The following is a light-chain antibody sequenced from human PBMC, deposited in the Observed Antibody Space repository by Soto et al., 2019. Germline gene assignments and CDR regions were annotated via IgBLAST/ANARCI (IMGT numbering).Light chain of an antibody. V-gene: IGKV3-11*01. Sequence: EIVLTQSPATLSLSPGEGATLSCRASQSVSSYLAWYQQKPGQAPRLLIYDASNRATGIPARFSGSGSGTDFTLTISSLEPEDFAVYYCQQRSNWPPALITFGQGTRLEIK. CDR3: QQRSNWPPALIT. J-gene: IGKJ5*01. CDR2: DAS. CDR1: QSVSSY.